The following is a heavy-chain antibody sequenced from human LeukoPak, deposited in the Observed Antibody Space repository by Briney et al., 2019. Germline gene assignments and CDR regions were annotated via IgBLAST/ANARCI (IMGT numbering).Heavy chain of an antibody. D-gene: IGHD6-13*01. CDR1: GYTFTGYY. CDR3: ARRAIRAAAGTSYNWFDP. V-gene: IGHV1-2*02. Sequence: ASVKVSCKASGYTFTGYYMHWVQQAPGQGLEWMGWINPNSGGTNYAQKFQGRVTMTRDTSISTAYMELSRLRSDDTAVYYCARRAIRAAAGTSYNWFDPWGQGTLVTVSS. J-gene: IGHJ5*02. CDR2: INPNSGGT.